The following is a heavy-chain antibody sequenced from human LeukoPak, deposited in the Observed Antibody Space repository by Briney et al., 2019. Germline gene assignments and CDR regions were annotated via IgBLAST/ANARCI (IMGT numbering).Heavy chain of an antibody. CDR3: ARDTRNTGMVRGVITI. CDR1: GFTFSSYG. J-gene: IGHJ4*02. V-gene: IGHV3-30*02. CDR2: IRYDGSNK. D-gene: IGHD3-10*01. Sequence: GGSLRLSCAASGFTFSSYGMHWVRQAPGKGLEWVAFIRYDGSNKYYADSVKGRFTISRDNSKNTLYLQMNSLRAEDTAVYYCARDTRNTGMVRGVITIWGQGTLVTVSS.